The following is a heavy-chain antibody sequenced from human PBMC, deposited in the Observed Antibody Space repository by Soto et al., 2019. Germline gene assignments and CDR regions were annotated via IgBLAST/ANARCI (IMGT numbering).Heavy chain of an antibody. Sequence: ASVKVSCKASGYTFTIYCISWVRQAPGQGLEWMGWISAYNGNTNYAQKLQGRVTMTTDTSTSTAYMELRSLRSDDTAVYYCARDSSSSWYYWFDPWGQGTLVTVSS. CDR3: ARDSSSSWYYWFDP. CDR2: ISAYNGNT. V-gene: IGHV1-18*01. D-gene: IGHD6-13*01. CDR1: GYTFTIYC. J-gene: IGHJ5*02.